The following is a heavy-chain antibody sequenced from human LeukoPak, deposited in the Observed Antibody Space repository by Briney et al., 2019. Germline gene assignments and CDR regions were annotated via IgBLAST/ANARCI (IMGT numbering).Heavy chain of an antibody. CDR2: FDPEDGET. CDR1: GYTLTELS. V-gene: IGHV1-24*01. CDR3: ATAIQQVGAYPAPLDY. J-gene: IGHJ4*02. Sequence: ASVKVSCTVSGYTLTELSMHWVRQAPGKGLEWMGGFDPEDGETIYAQKFQGRVTMTEDTSTDTAYMELSSLRSEDTAVYYCATAIQQVGAYPAPLDYWGQGTLVTVSS. D-gene: IGHD1-26*01.